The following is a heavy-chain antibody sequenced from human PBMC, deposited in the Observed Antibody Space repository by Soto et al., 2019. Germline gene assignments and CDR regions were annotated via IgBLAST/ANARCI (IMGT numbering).Heavy chain of an antibody. V-gene: IGHV1-3*01. CDR1: GYTCTNYA. D-gene: IGHD1-1*01. Sequence: ASVKVSCKASGYTCTNYAIHWVRQAPGQRLEWMGWINAGNGNTKYSQKFQDRVTITRDTSASTVYMALSSLRFEDTAVYYCAREQQLDTAKFNYWGQGTVVTVYS. CDR2: INAGNGNT. J-gene: IGHJ4*02. CDR3: AREQQLDTAKFNY.